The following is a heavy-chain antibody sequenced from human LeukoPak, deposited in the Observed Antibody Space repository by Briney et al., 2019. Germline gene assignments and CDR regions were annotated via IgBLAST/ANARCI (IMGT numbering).Heavy chain of an antibody. CDR2: IYNSGST. J-gene: IGHJ3*02. CDR3: ARVDYYDSNGYYNHDAFDI. V-gene: IGHV4-61*01. D-gene: IGHD3-22*01. Sequence: SETLSLTCTVSGGSVSSGSYYWSWIRPPPGKGLEWIGYIYNSGSTNYNPSLKSRVTISVDTSKNQFSLKLSSVTAADTAVYYCARVDYYDSNGYYNHDAFDIWGQGTMVNVSS. CDR1: GGSVSSGSYY.